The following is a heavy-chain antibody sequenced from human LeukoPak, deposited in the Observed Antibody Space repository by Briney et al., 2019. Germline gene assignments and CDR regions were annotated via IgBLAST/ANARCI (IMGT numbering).Heavy chain of an antibody. CDR1: GYTFTDDY. J-gene: IGHJ4*02. Sequence: ASVKVSCKASGYTFTDDYIHWVRQAPGQGLEWMGWINPHSGGTNYGQKFKGRVTMTRDTYISTAYMEVSRLTSDDTAVYYCARGMYSSGWYGSFDYWGQGTLVTVSS. CDR2: INPHSGGT. D-gene: IGHD6-19*01. V-gene: IGHV1-2*02. CDR3: ARGMYSSGWYGSFDY.